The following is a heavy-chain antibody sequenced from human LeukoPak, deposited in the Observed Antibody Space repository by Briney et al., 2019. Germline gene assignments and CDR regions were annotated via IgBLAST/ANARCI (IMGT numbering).Heavy chain of an antibody. V-gene: IGHV3-48*01. CDR3: AGVLQTLGGVSFDY. CDR1: GFTFSSYA. D-gene: IGHD5/OR15-5a*01. Sequence: GGSLRLSCAASGFTFSSYAMNWVRQSPGTGLEWVSYISGSTRTIYYADSVKGRFTISRDNAKNSLYLQMNSLRAEDTAVYYCAGVLQTLGGVSFDYWGQGTLVTVSS. J-gene: IGHJ4*02. CDR2: ISGSTRTI.